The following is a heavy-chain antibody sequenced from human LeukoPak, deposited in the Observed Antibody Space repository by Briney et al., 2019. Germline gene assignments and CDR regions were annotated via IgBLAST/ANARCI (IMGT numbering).Heavy chain of an antibody. V-gene: IGHV3-48*03. J-gene: IGHJ4*02. CDR1: GFTFSSYE. Sequence: GGSLRLSCAASGFTFSSYEMNWVRQAPGKGLEWVSYFSSSGSTIYYAGSVKGRFTISRDNAKNSLYLQMNSLRAEDTAVYYCARDWSEAARPMWEFDYWGQGTLVTVSS. CDR2: FSSSGSTI. D-gene: IGHD6-6*01. CDR3: ARDWSEAARPMWEFDY.